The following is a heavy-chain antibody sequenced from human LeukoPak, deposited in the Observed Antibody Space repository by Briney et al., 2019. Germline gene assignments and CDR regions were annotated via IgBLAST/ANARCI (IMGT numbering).Heavy chain of an antibody. V-gene: IGHV4-61*02. J-gene: IGHJ6*03. D-gene: IGHD5-18*01. Sequence: SETLSLTYTVSGSSISSGSYYWSWIRQPAGKGLEWIGRIYATDSTNYNPSLKSRVTISVDTSKNQFSLELNSVTAADTAVYYCARGQNSYGNRYMDVWGKGTTVTVSS. CDR2: IYATDST. CDR1: GSSISSGSYY. CDR3: ARGQNSYGNRYMDV.